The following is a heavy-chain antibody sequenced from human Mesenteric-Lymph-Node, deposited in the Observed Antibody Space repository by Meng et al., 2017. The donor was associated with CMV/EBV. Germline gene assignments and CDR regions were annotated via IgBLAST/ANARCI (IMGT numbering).Heavy chain of an antibody. CDR2: ISSSGSTI. J-gene: IGHJ4*02. V-gene: IGHV3-48*03. CDR3: ARDQGSGSSNGGGFDY. Sequence: SLKISCAASGFTFSSYEMNWVRQAPGKGLEWVSYISSSGSTIYYADSVKGRFTISRDNAKNSLYLQMNSLRAEDTAVYYCARDQGSGSSNGGGFDYWGQGTLVTVSS. D-gene: IGHD1-26*01. CDR1: GFTFSSYE.